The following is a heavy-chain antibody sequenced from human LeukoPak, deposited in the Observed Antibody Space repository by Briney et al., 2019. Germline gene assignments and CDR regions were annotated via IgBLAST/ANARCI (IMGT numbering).Heavy chain of an antibody. CDR3: AVSPRSGYYGDY. CDR2: ISSSSSYI. Sequence: RGSLRLSCAASGFTFSSYSMNWVRQAPGKGLEWVSSISSSSSYIYYADSVKGRFTISRDNAKNSLYLQMNSLRAEDTAVYYCAVSPRSGYYGDYWGQGTLVTVSS. CDR1: GFTFSSYS. V-gene: IGHV3-21*01. D-gene: IGHD3-22*01. J-gene: IGHJ4*02.